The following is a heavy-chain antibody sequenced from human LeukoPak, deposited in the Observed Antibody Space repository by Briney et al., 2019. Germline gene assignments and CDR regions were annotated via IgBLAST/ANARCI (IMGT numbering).Heavy chain of an antibody. J-gene: IGHJ2*01. CDR3: AKRAAATDWYFDL. D-gene: IGHD2-15*01. CDR2: ISSSGSTI. V-gene: IGHV3-48*03. CDR1: GFTFSSYE. Sequence: GGSLRLSCAASGFTFSSYEMNWVRQAPGKGLEWVSYISSSGSTIYYADSVKGRFIISRDNSKNTLYLQMNSLRAEDTAVYYCAKRAAATDWYFDLWGRGTLVTVSS.